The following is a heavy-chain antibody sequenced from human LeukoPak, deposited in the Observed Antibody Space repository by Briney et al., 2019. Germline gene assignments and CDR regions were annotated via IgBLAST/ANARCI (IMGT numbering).Heavy chain of an antibody. D-gene: IGHD1-26*01. CDR3: ARPTSGSYTNY. CDR1: GFTFSSYS. V-gene: IGHV3-48*01. J-gene: IGHJ4*02. CDR2: ISSGSVTI. Sequence: PGGSLRLSCAASGFTFSSYSMNWVRQAPGKGLEWDSYISSGSVTIYYADSVKGRFTISRDNAKNSLYLQMNSLRAEDTALYYCARPTSGSYTNYWGQGTLVTVSS.